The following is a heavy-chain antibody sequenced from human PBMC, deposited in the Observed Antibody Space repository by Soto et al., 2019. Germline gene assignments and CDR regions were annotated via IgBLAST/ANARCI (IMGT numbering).Heavy chain of an antibody. V-gene: IGHV1-24*01. Sequence: QVQLVQSGAEVGKPGASVKVSCKLSGYTLTEFSMHWVRQAPGKGLEWMGGFDPEDAETNYAQKFQSRLTMTEDTSTDTAYMELSSLTSEDTAVYYCATLLPASPGNWNFDYWGQGTLVTVSS. CDR2: FDPEDAET. CDR1: GYTLTEFS. CDR3: ATLLPASPGNWNFDY. J-gene: IGHJ4*02. D-gene: IGHD1-20*01.